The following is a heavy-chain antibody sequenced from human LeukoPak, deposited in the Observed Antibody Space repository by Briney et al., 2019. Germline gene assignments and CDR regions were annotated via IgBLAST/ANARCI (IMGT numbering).Heavy chain of an antibody. Sequence: NPSETLSLTCAVYGGSFSGYYWSWIRQPPGKGLEWIGEINHSGSTNYNPSLKSRVTISVDTSKNQFSLKLSSVTAADTAVYYCARGTGVYSNYPRYYYYHYMDVWGKGTTVTVSS. J-gene: IGHJ6*03. CDR2: INHSGST. CDR3: ARGTGVYSNYPRYYYYHYMDV. CDR1: GGSFSGYY. D-gene: IGHD4-11*01. V-gene: IGHV4-34*01.